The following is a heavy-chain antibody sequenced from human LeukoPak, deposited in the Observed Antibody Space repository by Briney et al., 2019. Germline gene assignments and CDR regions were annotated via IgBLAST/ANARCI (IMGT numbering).Heavy chain of an antibody. V-gene: IGHV1-2*02. CDR3: ARDLYYDSSGYYYYYYMDV. Sequence: ASVTVSCKASGYTFTGYYMHWVRQAPGQGLEWMGWINPNSGGTNYAQKFQGRVTMTRDTSISTAYMELSRLRSDDTAVYYCARDLYYDSSGYYYYYYMDVWGKGTTVTVSS. J-gene: IGHJ6*03. D-gene: IGHD3-22*01. CDR1: GYTFTGYY. CDR2: INPNSGGT.